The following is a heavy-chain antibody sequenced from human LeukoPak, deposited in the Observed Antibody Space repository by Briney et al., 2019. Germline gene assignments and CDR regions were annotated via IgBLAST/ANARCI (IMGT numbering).Heavy chain of an antibody. CDR1: GGSISSYY. CDR3: AREFSGCTNGVCYRRIGWFDP. J-gene: IGHJ5*02. CDR2: IYTSGSN. Sequence: SETLSLTCTVSGGSISSYYWSWIRQPAGKGLEWIGRIYTSGSNNYNPSLKSRVTISVDKSKNQFSLKLSSVTAADTAVYYCAREFSGCTNGVCYRRIGWFDPWGQGTLVTVSS. V-gene: IGHV4-4*07. D-gene: IGHD2-8*01.